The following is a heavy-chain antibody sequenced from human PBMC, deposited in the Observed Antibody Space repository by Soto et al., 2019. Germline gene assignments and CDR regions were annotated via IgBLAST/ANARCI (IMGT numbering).Heavy chain of an antibody. CDR3: AKDLGGYCSGGSCYYSDAFDI. V-gene: IGHV3-23*01. D-gene: IGHD2-15*01. J-gene: IGHJ3*02. Sequence: EVQLLESGGGLVQPGGSLRLSCAASGFTFSSYAMSWVRQAPGKGLEWVSAISGSGGSTYYADSVKGRFTISSDNSKNTLYLLMNSLRAEDKAVYYCAKDLGGYCSGGSCYYSDAFDIWGQGTMVTVSS. CDR2: ISGSGGST. CDR1: GFTFSSYA.